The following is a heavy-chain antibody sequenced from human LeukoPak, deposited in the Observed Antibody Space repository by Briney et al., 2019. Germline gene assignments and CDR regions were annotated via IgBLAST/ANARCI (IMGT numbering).Heavy chain of an antibody. J-gene: IGHJ4*02. D-gene: IGHD2-2*01. CDR2: ISSSGTST. CDR3: ARNLPAADY. V-gene: IGHV3-21*01. Sequence: GGSLRLSCAASGFTFSNYNMNWVRQAPGKGLEWVSSISSSGTSTYYRDSVKGRFTISRDNAKNSLYLQMNSLRAEDTAVYYCARNLPAADYWGQGTLVTVSS. CDR1: GFTFSNYN.